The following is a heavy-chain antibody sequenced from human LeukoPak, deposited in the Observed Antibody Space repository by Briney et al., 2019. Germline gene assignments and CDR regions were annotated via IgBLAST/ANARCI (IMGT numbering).Heavy chain of an antibody. CDR2: INPNSGGT. Sequence: ASVKVSCKASGYTFTGYYMHWVRQAPGQGLEWMGWINPNSGGTYYAQKFQGRVTMTRDTSISTAYMELSRLRSDDTAVYYCAREYSSSPGRFDPWGQGTLVTVSS. CDR1: GYTFTGYY. V-gene: IGHV1-2*02. CDR3: AREYSSSPGRFDP. J-gene: IGHJ5*02. D-gene: IGHD6-6*01.